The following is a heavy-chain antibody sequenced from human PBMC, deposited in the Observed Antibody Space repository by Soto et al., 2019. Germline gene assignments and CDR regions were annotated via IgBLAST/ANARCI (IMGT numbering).Heavy chain of an antibody. CDR2: IYPGDSDT. V-gene: IGHV5-51*01. D-gene: IGHD6-25*01. CDR1: GYTFTAYW. J-gene: IGHJ3*02. Sequence: PGESLKISCKGSGYTFTAYWIGWVRQMPGKGLEWMGIIYPGDSDTRYSPSFQGQVTISADKSITTASLQWSSLKASDTAMFYCARGGYSGNSKDPFYIWGPGTMVTVSS. CDR3: ARGGYSGNSKDPFYI.